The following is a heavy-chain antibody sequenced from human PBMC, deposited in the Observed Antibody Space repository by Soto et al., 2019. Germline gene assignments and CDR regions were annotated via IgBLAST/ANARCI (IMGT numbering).Heavy chain of an antibody. Sequence: GGSLRLSCAASGFTVSSKYMSWVRQAPGKGLKRVSLIQSVGPTYYADSVKGSFTISRDNSKNTLYLQMNSLRAEDTALYYCARVGGNDIVVVPAAEAYYYYYMDVWGKGTTVTVSS. CDR1: GFTVSSKY. CDR2: IQSVGPT. V-gene: IGHV3-66*01. D-gene: IGHD2-2*01. CDR3: ARVGGNDIVVVPAAEAYYYYYMDV. J-gene: IGHJ6*03.